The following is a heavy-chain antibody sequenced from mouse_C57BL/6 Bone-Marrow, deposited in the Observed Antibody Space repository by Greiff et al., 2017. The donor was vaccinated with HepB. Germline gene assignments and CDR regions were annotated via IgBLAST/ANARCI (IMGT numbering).Heavy chain of an antibody. CDR2: IDPSDSYT. CDR3: ARGGTVVATGDY. J-gene: IGHJ2*01. V-gene: IGHV1-59*01. Sequence: QVQLQQSGAELVRPGTSVKLSCKASGYTFTSYWMHWVKQRPGQGLEWIGVIDPSDSYTNYNQKFKGKATLTVDPSSSTAYMQLSSLTSEDSAVYYCARGGTVVATGDYWGQGTTLTVSS. CDR1: GYTFTSYW. D-gene: IGHD1-1*01.